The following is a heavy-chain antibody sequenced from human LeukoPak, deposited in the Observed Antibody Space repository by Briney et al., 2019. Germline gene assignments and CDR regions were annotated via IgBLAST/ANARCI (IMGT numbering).Heavy chain of an antibody. Sequence: PSETLSLTCAVYGGSFSGYYWSWIRQPPGKGLEWIGEINHSGSTNYNPSLKSRVTISVDTSKNQFSLKLNSVTPGDTAVYYCARIRVYCSGGSCYEDAFDIWGQGTMVTVSS. CDR3: ARIRVYCSGGSCYEDAFDI. J-gene: IGHJ3*02. CDR2: INHSGST. D-gene: IGHD2-15*01. CDR1: GGSFSGYY. V-gene: IGHV4-34*01.